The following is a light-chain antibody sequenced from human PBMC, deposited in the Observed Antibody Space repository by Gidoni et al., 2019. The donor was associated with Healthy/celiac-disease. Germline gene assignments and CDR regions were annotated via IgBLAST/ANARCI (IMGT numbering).Light chain of an antibody. V-gene: IGKV3-20*01. J-gene: IGKJ3*01. CDR3: QQYGSSPPFT. Sequence: EIVLTQSPGTLSLSPGERATLSCRASQRVSSRYLAWYPQKPGQAPRLLIYGASSRATGIPDRFSGSGSGTDFTLTISRLEPEEFAVYYCQQYGSSPPFTFXPXTKVDIK. CDR1: QRVSSRY. CDR2: GAS.